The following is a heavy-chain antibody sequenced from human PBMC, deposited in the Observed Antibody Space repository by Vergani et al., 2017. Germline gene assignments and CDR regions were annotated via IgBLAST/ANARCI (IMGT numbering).Heavy chain of an antibody. D-gene: IGHD2-15*01. J-gene: IGHJ4*02. CDR1: GGTFSSYA. CDR3: AREGGGSWTHNFDY. CDR2: ISGSGGST. Sequence: VQLVQSGAEVKKPGSSVKVSCKASGGTFSSYAMSWVRQAPGKGLEWVSAISGSGGSTYYADSVKGRFTISRDNSKNTLYLQMNSLRAEDTAVYYCAREGGGSWTHNFDYWGQGTLVTVSS. V-gene: IGHV3-23*04.